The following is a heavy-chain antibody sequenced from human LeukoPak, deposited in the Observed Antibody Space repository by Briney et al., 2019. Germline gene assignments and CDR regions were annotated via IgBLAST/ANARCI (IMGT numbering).Heavy chain of an antibody. Sequence: SETLSLTCTVSGGSIGTYYWGWVRQPPGKGLECLAYIYGSGGTNYNPSLNSRVTISLDTANNQFSLNLSSVTAADAAVYYCARHAGQWPAFHGFDIWGQGTMVTVSS. CDR2: IYGSGGT. CDR3: ARHAGQWPAFHGFDI. V-gene: IGHV4-59*08. CDR1: GGSIGTYY. J-gene: IGHJ3*02. D-gene: IGHD6-19*01.